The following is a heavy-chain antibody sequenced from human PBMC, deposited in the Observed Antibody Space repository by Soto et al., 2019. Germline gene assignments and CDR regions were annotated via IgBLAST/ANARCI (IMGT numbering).Heavy chain of an antibody. CDR3: ARLLRSRYYYYYMDV. CDR2: IYYSGST. CDR1: GGSISSYY. V-gene: IGHV4-59*01. Sequence: EPLSLTCTVSGGSISSYYWSWIRQPPGKGLEWIGYIYYSGSTNYNPSLKSRVTISVDTSKNQFSLKLSSVTAADTAVYYCARLLRSRYYYYYMDVWGKGTTVTVSS. J-gene: IGHJ6*03.